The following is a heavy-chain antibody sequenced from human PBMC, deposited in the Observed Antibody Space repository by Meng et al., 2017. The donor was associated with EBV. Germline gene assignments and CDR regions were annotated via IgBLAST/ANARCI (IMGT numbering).Heavy chain of an antibody. CDR3: ARGPGKLPAGGPAGDT. Sequence: QVQLVQSGAAVKKPGASVNVCCKASGYNFTDHYMHWVRQAPGQGLEWMGRINPNSGGTNYAQNFQGRVTMTRDTSISTVYMDLSRLRSDDTAVYYCARGPGKLPAGGPAGDTWEQGTLGTVAS. D-gene: IGHD2-2*01. CDR1: GYNFTDHY. CDR2: INPNSGGT. V-gene: IGHV1-2*06. J-gene: IGHJ5*02.